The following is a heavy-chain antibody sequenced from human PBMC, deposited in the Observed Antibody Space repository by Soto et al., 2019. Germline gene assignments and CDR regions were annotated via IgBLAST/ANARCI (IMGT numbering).Heavy chain of an antibody. V-gene: IGHV4-59*01. CDR1: GGSISSYY. Sequence: QVQLQESGPGLVKPSETLSLTCSVSGGSISSYYWSWIRQSPGKGLEWIGYIYYSGSSNYNLSLKSRVTFAVDTSKNQFSLRLSSVTAADTAIYYCAMSGRYYYFYYYRDVWGKGTTVTVSS. D-gene: IGHD3-10*01. J-gene: IGHJ6*03. CDR2: IYYSGSS. CDR3: AMSGRYYYFYYYRDV.